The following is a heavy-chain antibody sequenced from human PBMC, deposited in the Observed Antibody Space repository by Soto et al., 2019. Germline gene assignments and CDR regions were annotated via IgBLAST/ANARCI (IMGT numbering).Heavy chain of an antibody. Sequence: QVQLQESGPGLVKPSETLSLTCTVSGGSISSYYWSWIRQPPGKGLEWIGYIYYSGSTNYNPSLKSRVTISVDTSKNQFSLKLSSVTAADTAVYYCARDRDYGAQEHWFDPWGQGTLVTVSS. J-gene: IGHJ5*02. CDR1: GGSISSYY. V-gene: IGHV4-59*01. CDR3: ARDRDYGAQEHWFDP. CDR2: IYYSGST. D-gene: IGHD4-17*01.